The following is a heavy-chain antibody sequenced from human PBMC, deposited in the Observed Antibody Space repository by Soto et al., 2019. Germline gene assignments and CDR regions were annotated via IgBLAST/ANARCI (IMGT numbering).Heavy chain of an antibody. CDR2: INPNSGGT. V-gene: IGHV1-2*04. D-gene: IGHD3-10*01. Sequence: ASVKVSCKASGYTFTGYYMHWVRQAPGQGLEWMGWINPNSGGTNYAQKFQGWVTMTRDTSISTAYMELSRLRSDDTAVYYCARAMVRGVLGGLYYYYYMDVWGKGTTVTVSS. J-gene: IGHJ6*03. CDR3: ARAMVRGVLGGLYYYYYMDV. CDR1: GYTFTGYY.